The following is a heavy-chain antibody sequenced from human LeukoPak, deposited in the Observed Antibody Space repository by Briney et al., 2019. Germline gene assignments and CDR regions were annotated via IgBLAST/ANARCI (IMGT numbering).Heavy chain of an antibody. J-gene: IGHJ4*02. CDR3: ARDLGSSSWYEGDY. D-gene: IGHD6-13*01. CDR2: ISSSGSTI. Sequence: GGSLRLSCAASGFTFSDYYMRWIRQAPGKGLEWVSYISSSGSTIYYADSVKGRFTISRDNAKNSLYLQMNSLRAEDTAVCYCARDLGSSSWYEGDYWGQGTLVTVSS. CDR1: GFTFSDYY. V-gene: IGHV3-11*01.